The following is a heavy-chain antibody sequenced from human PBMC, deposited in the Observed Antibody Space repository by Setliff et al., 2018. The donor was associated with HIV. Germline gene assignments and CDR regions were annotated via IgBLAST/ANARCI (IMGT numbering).Heavy chain of an antibody. D-gene: IGHD3-10*01. CDR1: GYTFTGYY. CDR3: ARDGPGAAHFDY. CDR2: NNPNSGGT. J-gene: IGHJ4*02. V-gene: IGHV1-2*02. Sequence: GASVKVSCKASGYTFTGYYMHWVRQAPGQGLEWMGWNNPNSGGTNYAQKFQGRVTITTDTSTSTAYMELRSLRSDDTATYYCARDGPGAAHFDYWGQGTLVTVSS.